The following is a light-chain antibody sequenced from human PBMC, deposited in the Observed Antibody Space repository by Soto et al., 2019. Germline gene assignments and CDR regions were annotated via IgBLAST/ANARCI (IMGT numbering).Light chain of an antibody. V-gene: IGLV2-8*01. CDR3: SSYAGSNIRYV. Sequence: QSVLAQPPSASGSPGQSVTISCTGTSSDVGGYNYVSWYQQHPGKAPKLMIYEVSKRPSGVPDRFSGSKSGNTASLTVSGLQAEDEADYYCSSYAGSNIRYVLGTGTEV. CDR2: EVS. CDR1: SSDVGGYNY. J-gene: IGLJ1*01.